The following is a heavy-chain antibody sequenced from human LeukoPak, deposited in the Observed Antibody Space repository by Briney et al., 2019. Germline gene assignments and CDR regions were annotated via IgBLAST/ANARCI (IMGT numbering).Heavy chain of an antibody. D-gene: IGHD3-22*01. Sequence: SETLSLTCTVSGGSISSYYWSWIRQPPGKGLEWIGYIYYSGSTNYNPSLKSRVTISVDTSKNQFSLKLSSVTAADTAVYYCARVLKPYYYDSSGYYYFDYWGQGTLVTVSS. V-gene: IGHV4-59*01. CDR1: GGSISSYY. CDR3: ARVLKPYYYDSSGYYYFDY. CDR2: IYYSGST. J-gene: IGHJ4*02.